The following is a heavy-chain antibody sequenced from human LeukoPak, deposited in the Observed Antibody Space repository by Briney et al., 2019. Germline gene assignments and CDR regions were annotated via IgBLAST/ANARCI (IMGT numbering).Heavy chain of an antibody. CDR1: GYSISSGYY. Sequence: SETLSLTCTVSGYSISSGYYWGWIRQPLGTGLEWIGSIYHSASTYYNPSLKSRVTISVDTSKNQFSLKLSSVTAADTAVYYCARDPTTPYYYDSSGFDYWGQGTLVTVSS. J-gene: IGHJ4*02. D-gene: IGHD3-22*01. CDR2: IYHSAST. CDR3: ARDPTTPYYYDSSGFDY. V-gene: IGHV4-38-2*02.